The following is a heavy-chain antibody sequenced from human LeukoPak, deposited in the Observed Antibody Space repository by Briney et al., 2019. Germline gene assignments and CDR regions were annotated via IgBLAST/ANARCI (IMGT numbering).Heavy chain of an antibody. CDR3: AREQLYGSGSYDSGVYYFDY. V-gene: IGHV4-4*02. Sequence: PWETLSLTCAVSGCSISSSNWCSWVRQPPGKGLELIGEIYHSGSTNYNPSLKSRVTISVDKSKNQYSLKLSTVTAAGRAVYYCAREQLYGSGSYDSGVYYFDYWGQGTLFTVSS. J-gene: IGHJ4*02. D-gene: IGHD3-10*01. CDR1: GCSISSSNW. CDR2: IYHSGST.